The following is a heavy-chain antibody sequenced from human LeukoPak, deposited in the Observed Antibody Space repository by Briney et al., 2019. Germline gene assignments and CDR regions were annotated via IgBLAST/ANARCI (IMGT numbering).Heavy chain of an antibody. CDR3: ARERSYCSSTSCYLLGMDV. CDR1: GCSISSGGYY. J-gene: IGHJ6*02. CDR2: IHYSGST. Sequence: SETLSLTCTVSGCSISSGGYYWSWLRQHPGKGLEWIGYIHYSGSTYYNPSLKSRVTISVDTSKNQFSLKLSSVTAADTAVYYCARERSYCSSTSCYLLGMDVWGQGTTVTVSS. V-gene: IGHV4-31*03. D-gene: IGHD2-2*01.